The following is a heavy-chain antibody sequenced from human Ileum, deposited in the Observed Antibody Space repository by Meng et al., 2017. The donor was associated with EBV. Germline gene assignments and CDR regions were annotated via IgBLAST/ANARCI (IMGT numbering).Heavy chain of an antibody. CDR1: GESIISNYW. V-gene: IGHV4-4*02. J-gene: IGHJ5*02. Sequence: QGQLQESGPGLVKPSGTLSLTCAVSGESIISNYWWSWVRQPPGKGLEWIGEIYYNTNTNYNPSLKGRVTMSVDTSQNQFSLTLSSVTAADTAVYFCARKFSVVGSTDGWFDPWGQGTLVTVSS. D-gene: IGHD2-8*01. CDR2: IYYNTNT. CDR3: ARKFSVVGSTDGWFDP.